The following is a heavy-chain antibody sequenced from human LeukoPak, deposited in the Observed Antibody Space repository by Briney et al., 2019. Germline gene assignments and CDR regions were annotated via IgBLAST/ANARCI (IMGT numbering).Heavy chain of an antibody. CDR1: GFTFSSYS. Sequence: GGSLRLSCAASGFTFSSYSMNWVRQAPGKGLEWVSAISGSGGSTYYADSVKGRFTISRDNSKNTLYLQMNSLRAEDTAVYYCAKASGSGTYYKSPFDYWGQGTLVTVSS. D-gene: IGHD3-10*01. J-gene: IGHJ4*02. V-gene: IGHV3-23*01. CDR3: AKASGSGTYYKSPFDY. CDR2: ISGSGGST.